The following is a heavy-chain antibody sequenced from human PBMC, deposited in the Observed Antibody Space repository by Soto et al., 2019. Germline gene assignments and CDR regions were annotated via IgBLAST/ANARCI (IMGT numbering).Heavy chain of an antibody. D-gene: IGHD3-22*01. V-gene: IGHV3-23*01. CDR1: GFTFSSYA. J-gene: IGHJ4*02. Sequence: GSLRLSCAASGFTFSSYAMSWVRQAPGKGLEWVSAISGSGGSTYYADSVKGRFTISRDNSKNTLYLQMNSLRAEDTAVYYCAKDRGAYDSSGYYASPYFDYWGQGTLVTVSS. CDR3: AKDRGAYDSSGYYASPYFDY. CDR2: ISGSGGST.